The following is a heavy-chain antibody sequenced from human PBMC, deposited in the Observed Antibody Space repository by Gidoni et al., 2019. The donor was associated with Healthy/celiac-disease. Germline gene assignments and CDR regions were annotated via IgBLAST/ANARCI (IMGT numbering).Heavy chain of an antibody. J-gene: IGHJ4*02. D-gene: IGHD3-22*01. CDR3: ARHPRPYYDSSGYYFERPTHFDY. V-gene: IGHV4-31*03. Sequence: QVQLQESGPGLVKPSQTLSLTCTFSGGSISSGGYYWSWIRQHPGKGLEWIGYIYYSGSTYYNPSLKSRVTISVDTSKNQFSLKLSSVTAADTAVYYCARHPRPYYDSSGYYFERPTHFDYWGQGTLVTVSS. CDR2: IYYSGST. CDR1: GGSISSGGYY.